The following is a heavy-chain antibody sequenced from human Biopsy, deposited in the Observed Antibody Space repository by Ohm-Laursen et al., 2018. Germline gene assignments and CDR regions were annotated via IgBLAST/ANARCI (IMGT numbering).Heavy chain of an antibody. CDR1: GYTFPSYG. CDR2: ISAYNGNR. D-gene: IGHD2-8*01. Sequence: ASVKVSCKASGYTFPSYGISWVRQAPGQGLEWMGWISAYNGNRNYAQKFQGTVTMTRDTSISTAYLALGSLRSADTAIYYCARDPLNGHKHFDYWGQGSLVTVSS. V-gene: IGHV1-18*01. J-gene: IGHJ4*02. CDR3: ARDPLNGHKHFDY.